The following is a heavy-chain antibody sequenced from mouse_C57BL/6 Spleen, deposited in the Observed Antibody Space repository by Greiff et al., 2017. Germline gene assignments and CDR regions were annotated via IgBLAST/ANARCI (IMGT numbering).Heavy chain of an antibody. CDR1: GYSITSGYY. D-gene: IGHD2-3*01. CDR2: ISYDGSN. CDR3: AKAGGYYFAY. J-gene: IGHJ3*01. V-gene: IGHV3-6*01. Sequence: DVKLVESGPGLVKPSQSLSLTCSVTGYSITSGYYWNWIRQFPGNKLEWMGYISYDGSNNYNPSLKNRISITRDTSKNQFFLKLNSVTTEDTATYYCAKAGGYYFAYWGQGTLVTVSA.